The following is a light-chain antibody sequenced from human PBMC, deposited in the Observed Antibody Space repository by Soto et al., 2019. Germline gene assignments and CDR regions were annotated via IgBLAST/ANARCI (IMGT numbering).Light chain of an antibody. CDR2: DTS. V-gene: IGKV3-15*01. CDR3: QQYVHWPPGT. Sequence: EIVLTQSPATLSVSPGERVTLPCRASQSVSSSLAWYQQRPGQAPGLLIYDTSTRAAGIAARFSGSGSGTEFTLTISSLQSEDFAVYYCQQYVHWPPGTFGQGTKVDIK. CDR1: QSVSSS. J-gene: IGKJ1*01.